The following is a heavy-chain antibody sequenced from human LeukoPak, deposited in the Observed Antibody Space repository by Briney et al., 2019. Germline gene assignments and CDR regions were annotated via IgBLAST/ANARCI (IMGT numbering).Heavy chain of an antibody. CDR2: FDPEDGET. CDR1: GYTLTELS. D-gene: IGHD7-27*01. CDR3: ATTGEDYYYYMDV. V-gene: IGHV1-24*01. J-gene: IGHJ6*03. Sequence: GASVKVSCKVSGYTLTELSMHCVRQAPGKGLEWMGGFDPEDGETIYAQKFQGRVTMTEDTSTDTAYMELSSLRSEDTAVYYCATTGEDYYYYMDVWGKGTTVTVSS.